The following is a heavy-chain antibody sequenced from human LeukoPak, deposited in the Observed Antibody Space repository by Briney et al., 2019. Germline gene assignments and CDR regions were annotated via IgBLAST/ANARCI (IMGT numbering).Heavy chain of an antibody. CDR2: IYHSGST. V-gene: IGHV4-31*03. Sequence: SQTLSLTCSVSGGSISSGGNTWSWIRQHPGKGLEWIGYIYHSGSTNYNPPLKSRVTISVDTSKNQFSLKLSSVTAADTAVYYCASSGYGLDYWGQGTLVTVSS. CDR3: ASSGYGLDY. CDR1: GGSISSGGNT. D-gene: IGHD6-25*01. J-gene: IGHJ4*02.